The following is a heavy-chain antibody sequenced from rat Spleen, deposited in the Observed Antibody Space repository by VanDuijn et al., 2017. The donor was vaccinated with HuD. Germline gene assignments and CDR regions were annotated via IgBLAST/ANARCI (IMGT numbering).Heavy chain of an antibody. CDR1: GFTFSNYY. V-gene: IGHV5-29*01. J-gene: IGHJ2*01. Sequence: EVQLVESDGGLVQPGRSMKLSCAASGFTFSNYYMAWVRQAPTKGLEWVATISYDGSSTYYRDSVKGRFTISRDNAKSTLYLQMDSLRSEDTATYYCARQATTVPSYFDYWGQGVMVTVSS. D-gene: IGHD1-1*01. CDR3: ARQATTVPSYFDY. CDR2: ISYDGSST.